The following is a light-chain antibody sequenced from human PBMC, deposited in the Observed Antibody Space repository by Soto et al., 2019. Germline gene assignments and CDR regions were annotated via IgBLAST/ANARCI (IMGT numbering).Light chain of an antibody. CDR3: GTWDSSLSADNYV. CDR1: SSNIGNNY. Sequence: QSVLTPPPPVSAAPGQKGTISCSGSSSNIGNNYVSWYQQLPGTAPKLLIYENNKRPSGIPDRFSGSKSGTSATLGITGLQTGDEADYYCGTWDSSLSADNYVFGTGTKVTVL. CDR2: ENN. V-gene: IGLV1-51*02. J-gene: IGLJ1*01.